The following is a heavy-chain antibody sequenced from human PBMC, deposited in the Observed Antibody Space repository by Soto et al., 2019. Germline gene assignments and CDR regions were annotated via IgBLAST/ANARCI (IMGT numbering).Heavy chain of an antibody. CDR2: IFHRGST. Sequence: SETLSLTCSVSGVSISSYFWSWIRQAPGRGLEWIGYIFHRGSTTYNPSLKSRVTIPIDASKKYFSPRLNSVTAADTAVYYCGGAKNGGNIASGGRGPRVTAPS. CDR3: GGAKNGGNIAS. J-gene: IGHJ4*02. V-gene: IGHV4-59*12. CDR1: GVSISSYF. D-gene: IGHD2-8*01.